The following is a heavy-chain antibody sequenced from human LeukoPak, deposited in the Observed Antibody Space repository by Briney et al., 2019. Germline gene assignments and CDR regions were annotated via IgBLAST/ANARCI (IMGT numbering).Heavy chain of an antibody. CDR1: GGTFSSYA. J-gene: IGHJ6*03. Sequence: GASVKVSCKASGGTFSSYAISWVRQAPGQGLEWMGGIIPIFGTANYAQKFQGRVTITADESTSTAYMELSSLRSEDTAVYYCARGLLWFGELQKLITADYYYYYYMDVWGKGTTVTISS. V-gene: IGHV1-69*13. CDR3: ARGLLWFGELQKLITADYYYYYYMDV. CDR2: IIPIFGTA. D-gene: IGHD3-10*01.